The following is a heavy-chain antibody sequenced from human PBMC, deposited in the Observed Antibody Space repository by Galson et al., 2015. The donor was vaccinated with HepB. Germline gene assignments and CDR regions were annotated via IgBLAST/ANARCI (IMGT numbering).Heavy chain of an antibody. D-gene: IGHD2-2*01. Sequence: SLRLSCAASGFTFSSYGMHWVRQAPGKGLEWVAVISYDGSNKYYADSVKGRFTISRDNSKNTLYLQMNSLRAEDTAVYYCAKVVVPAAPGHYYYYMDVWGKGTTVTVSS. CDR2: ISYDGSNK. CDR3: AKVVVPAAPGHYYYYMDV. CDR1: GFTFSSYG. V-gene: IGHV3-30*18. J-gene: IGHJ6*03.